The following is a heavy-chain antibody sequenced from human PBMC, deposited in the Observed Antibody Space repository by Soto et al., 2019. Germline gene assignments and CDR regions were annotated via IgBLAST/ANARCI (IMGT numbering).Heavy chain of an antibody. D-gene: IGHD3-3*01. CDR3: AKGNRDYDFWSGPNYGMDV. Sequence: GGSLRLCCAGSGFTFSSYAMSWVRQAPGKGLEWVSAISGSGGSTYYADSVKGRFTISRDNSKNTLYLQMNSLRAEDTAVYYCAKGNRDYDFWSGPNYGMDVWGQGTTVTVSS. V-gene: IGHV3-23*01. CDR2: ISGSGGST. J-gene: IGHJ6*02. CDR1: GFTFSSYA.